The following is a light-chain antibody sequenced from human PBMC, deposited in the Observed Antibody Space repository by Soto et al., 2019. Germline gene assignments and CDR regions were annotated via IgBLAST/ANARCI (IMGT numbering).Light chain of an antibody. CDR2: EVT. Sequence: QSVLTQPAPVSGSPGQSIAISCTGSSSDVGGYNYVSWYQQHPGKAPQLIIYEVTNRPSGVSNRFSGPKSGNTASLTISGLQAEDEADYYCSSYTSSSTRVFGTGTKVTVL. V-gene: IGLV2-14*01. J-gene: IGLJ1*01. CDR3: SSYTSSSTRV. CDR1: SSDVGGYNY.